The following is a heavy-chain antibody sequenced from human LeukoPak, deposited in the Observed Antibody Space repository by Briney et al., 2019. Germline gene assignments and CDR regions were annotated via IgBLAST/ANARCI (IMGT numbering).Heavy chain of an antibody. D-gene: IGHD2-8*01. CDR2: IYYSGST. CDR3: ASSYCSSGICYIFFDF. V-gene: IGHV4-39*01. CDR1: GGSISSSIYY. J-gene: IGHJ4*02. Sequence: SETLSLTCTVSGGSISSSIYYWGWLRQPPGKGLEWIGNIYYSGSTYYNPSLKSRVTISVDPSKNLFSLELISVTAADTAVYYCASSYCSSGICYIFFDFWGQGTRVTVSS.